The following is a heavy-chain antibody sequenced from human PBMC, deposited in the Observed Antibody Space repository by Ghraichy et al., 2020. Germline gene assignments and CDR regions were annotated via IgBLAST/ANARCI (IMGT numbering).Heavy chain of an antibody. J-gene: IGHJ4*02. Sequence: GGSLRLSCAASGFTFSSYWMHWARQAPGKGLVWVSHINSDGSTTTYADSVKGRFTIFRDNAKNMLYLQLNILRAEDTAVYYCVKGSGADCWGQGALVTVS. CDR2: INSDGSTT. CDR3: VKGSGADC. V-gene: IGHV3-74*01. CDR1: GFTFSSYW. D-gene: IGHD7-27*01.